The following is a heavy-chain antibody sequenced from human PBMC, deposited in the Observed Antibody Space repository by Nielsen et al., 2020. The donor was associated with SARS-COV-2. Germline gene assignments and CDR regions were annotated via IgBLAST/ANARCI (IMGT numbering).Heavy chain of an antibody. D-gene: IGHD6-13*01. J-gene: IGHJ4*02. Sequence: SCAASGFTFSDYYMSWIRQAPGKGLEWVSYISSSGSTIYYADSVKGRFTISRDNAKNSLYLQMNSVRTEDTALYYCVRDKGLIAAAGHYFDFWGQGTLVTVSS. CDR2: ISSSGSTI. CDR1: GFTFSDYY. V-gene: IGHV3-11*01. CDR3: VRDKGLIAAAGHYFDF.